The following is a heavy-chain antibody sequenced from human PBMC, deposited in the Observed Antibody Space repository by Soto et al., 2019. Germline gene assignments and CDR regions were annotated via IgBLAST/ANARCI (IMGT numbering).Heavy chain of an antibody. CDR2: IYYSGST. CDR1: RGSVSSATYY. CDR3: ARTRDNNIKYYYALDV. V-gene: IGHV4-61*01. J-gene: IGHJ6*02. Sequence: SETLSLTCSVSRGSVSSATYYWNWMRQPPGKPLEWIGYIYYSGSTNYNPSLKSRVTISLDTSNDRFSLRLSSVTAADTAVYYRARTRDNNIKYYYALDVWGPGTTVTISS. D-gene: IGHD1-20*01.